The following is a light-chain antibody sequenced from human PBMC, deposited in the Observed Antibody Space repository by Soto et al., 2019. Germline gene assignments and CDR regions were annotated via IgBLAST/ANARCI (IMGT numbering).Light chain of an antibody. Sequence: DIQMTQSPSTLSASVGDGVSITCRASQSISSWLAWYQQKPGKAPKLLIYDASTLESGVPSRFSGSGSATEFTLTISSLQPDDFATYYYQQLNSFPYTFGQGTKLEIK. V-gene: IGKV1-5*01. J-gene: IGKJ2*01. CDR2: DAS. CDR3: QQLNSFPYT. CDR1: QSISSW.